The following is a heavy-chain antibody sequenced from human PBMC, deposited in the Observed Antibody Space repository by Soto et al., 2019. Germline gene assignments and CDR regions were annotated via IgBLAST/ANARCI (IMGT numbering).Heavy chain of an antibody. D-gene: IGHD1-1*01. Sequence: QVQLQQWGAGLLKPSETLSLTCAVYGGFVTSGSYYWSWIRQPPGKGLEWIGEMSHRGGTPFNPSLKSRGTLSVDPSKNQFPLKMSSVTAADTALYYCARVERGTATTVVDAFDIWGPGTVVTVSS. J-gene: IGHJ3*02. CDR2: MSHRGGT. CDR3: ARVERGTATTVVDAFDI. CDR1: GGFVTSGSYY. V-gene: IGHV4-34*01.